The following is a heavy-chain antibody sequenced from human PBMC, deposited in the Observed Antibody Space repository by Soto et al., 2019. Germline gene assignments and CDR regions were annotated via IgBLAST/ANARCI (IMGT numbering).Heavy chain of an antibody. CDR3: ARVMAAMQNWRDP. J-gene: IGHJ5*02. Sequence: QVQLQESGPGLVKPSQTLSLTCTVSGGSISNVGYFWSWIRQPPGKGLEWIGFIYHTGTTYYNSSLRSRVSISIDTSKSQFSLKLNSVTAADTAVYYCARVMAAMQNWRDPWGQGTLVTVSP. D-gene: IGHD2-2*01. CDR2: IYHTGTT. CDR1: GGSISNVGYF. V-gene: IGHV4-30-4*01.